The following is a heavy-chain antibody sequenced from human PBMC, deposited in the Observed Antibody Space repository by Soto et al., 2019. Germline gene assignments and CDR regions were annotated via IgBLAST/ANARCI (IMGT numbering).Heavy chain of an antibody. Sequence: QITLKESGPPLVKPTQTLTLTCTFSGFSLSTSGVSVGWIRQPPGKALEWLALIYWDGDERYSPSLKSRLTITNDTSKKQVVLTMSNMDPVDTATYYCAHRWVGQQVVRDFDYWGQGTLVTVSS. J-gene: IGHJ4*02. CDR2: IYWDGDE. V-gene: IGHV2-5*02. CDR1: GFSLSTSGVS. CDR3: AHRWVGQQVVRDFDY. D-gene: IGHD6-13*01.